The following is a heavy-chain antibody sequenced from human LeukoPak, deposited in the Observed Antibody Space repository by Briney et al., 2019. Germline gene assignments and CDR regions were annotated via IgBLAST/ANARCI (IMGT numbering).Heavy chain of an antibody. CDR1: GFTFSSYW. CDR2: IKQDGSEK. J-gene: IGHJ4*02. V-gene: IGHV3-7*01. CDR3: VRDCETHCGGDPPDY. D-gene: IGHD2-21*02. Sequence: GGSLRLSCAASGFTFSSYWMSWVRQAPGKGLEWVANIKQDGSEKYYVDSVKGRFTISRDNAKNSLYLQMNSLRAGDTAVYYCVRDCETHCGGDPPDYWGQGTPVIVSS.